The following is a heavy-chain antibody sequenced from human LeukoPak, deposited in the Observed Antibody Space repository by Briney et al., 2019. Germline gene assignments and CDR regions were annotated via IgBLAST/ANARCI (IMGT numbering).Heavy chain of an antibody. CDR2: IIPIFDTP. CDR3: AKGSRLREAGSYRF. D-gene: IGHD3-16*02. J-gene: IGHJ4*02. Sequence: SVKLSCKASGGIFASYAINWVRQAPGQGLEWLGRIIPIFDTPNYAQTFQGRVTISADKSTRTVYMELSSLRSEDTALYYCAKGSRLREAGSYRFWGQGTLVTVSS. V-gene: IGHV1-69*06. CDR1: GGIFASYA.